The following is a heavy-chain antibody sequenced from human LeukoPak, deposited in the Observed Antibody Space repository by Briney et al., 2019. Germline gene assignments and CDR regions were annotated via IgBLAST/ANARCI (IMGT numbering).Heavy chain of an antibody. Sequence: ASVKVSCKTSGYAFINYAINWVRQTPGQGLEWMGWINTNTGNPTYAQGFTGRFVFSLDTSVSTTYLQISSLETEDTAIYYCARSNNDGDFLGVGFDYWGQGALVTVSS. D-gene: IGHD2-21*02. CDR1: GYAFINYA. V-gene: IGHV7-4-1*02. J-gene: IGHJ4*02. CDR2: INTNTGNP. CDR3: ARSNNDGDFLGVGFDY.